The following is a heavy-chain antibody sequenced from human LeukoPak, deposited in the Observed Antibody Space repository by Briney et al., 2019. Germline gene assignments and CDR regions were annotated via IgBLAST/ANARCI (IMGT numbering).Heavy chain of an antibody. CDR3: AKSVYHSGNY. V-gene: IGHV3-23*01. J-gene: IGHJ4*02. Sequence: TGGSLRLSCAASGFTISTYGMSWVRQAPGKGLEWVSSISGGTTYYADPVKGRFTISRDNSKNTVSLQMNSLRAEDTAVYYCAKSVYHSGNYWGQGTLVTVSS. CDR2: ISGGTT. D-gene: IGHD3-10*01. CDR1: GFTISTYG.